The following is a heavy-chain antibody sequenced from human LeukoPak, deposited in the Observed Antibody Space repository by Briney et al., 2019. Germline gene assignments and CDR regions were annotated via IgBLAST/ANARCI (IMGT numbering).Heavy chain of an antibody. CDR1: GFTFSSYG. CDR3: AKVRDGYNTGFDY. J-gene: IGHJ4*02. V-gene: IGHV3-33*06. D-gene: IGHD5-24*01. Sequence: GGSLRLSCAASGFTFSSYGMHWVRQAPGKGLEWVAIIWYDGSNRYYADAVTGRFTVSKDNSKNTLHLQMNSLRAEDTAVYYCAKVRDGYNTGFDYWGQGTLVTVSS. CDR2: IWYDGSNR.